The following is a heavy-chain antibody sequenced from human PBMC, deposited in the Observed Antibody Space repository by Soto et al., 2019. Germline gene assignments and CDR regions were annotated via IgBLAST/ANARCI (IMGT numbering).Heavy chain of an antibody. V-gene: IGHV3-30*18. CDR3: AKDRAIVVVLTHYYGMDV. D-gene: IGHD3-22*01. J-gene: IGHJ6*02. CDR2: ISYDGSNK. Sequence: GGSLRLSCAASGFTFSSYVMHWVRQSPGKGLEWVAVISYDGSNKYYADSVKGRFTISRDNSKNTLYLQTNSLRAEDTAVYYCAKDRAIVVVLTHYYGMDVWGQGTTVTVSS. CDR1: GFTFSSYV.